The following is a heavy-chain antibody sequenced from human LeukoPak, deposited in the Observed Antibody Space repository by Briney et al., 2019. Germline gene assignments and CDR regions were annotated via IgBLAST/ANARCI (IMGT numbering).Heavy chain of an antibody. CDR1: GYSFTSYW. V-gene: IGHV5-51*01. D-gene: IGHD6-13*01. Sequence: GESLKISCKGSGYSFTSYWIGWVRQMPGKGLEWMGIIYPGDSDTRYSPSFQGQVTISADKSISTAYLQWSSLKASDTAMYYCARCVAAAGTGSYWFDPWGQGTLVTVSS. CDR3: ARCVAAAGTGSYWFDP. J-gene: IGHJ5*02. CDR2: IYPGDSDT.